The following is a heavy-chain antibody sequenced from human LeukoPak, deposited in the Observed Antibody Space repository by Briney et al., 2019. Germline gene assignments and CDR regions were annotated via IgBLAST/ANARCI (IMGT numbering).Heavy chain of an antibody. J-gene: IGHJ5*02. V-gene: IGHV4-39*07. Sequence: PSETLSLTCTVSGGSISSSDYYWGWIRQPPGKGLEWLGSVSYSGTTYYNPSLKSRVTLSGDTSKKQLSLRLSSVTAADTAVYFCAHAVLSATGADWFDPWGQGTLVTVSS. CDR2: VSYSGTT. CDR1: GGSISSSDYY. D-gene: IGHD4-17*01. CDR3: AHAVLSATGADWFDP.